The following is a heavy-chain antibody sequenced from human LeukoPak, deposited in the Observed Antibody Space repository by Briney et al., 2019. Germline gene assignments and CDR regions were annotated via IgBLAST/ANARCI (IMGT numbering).Heavy chain of an antibody. Sequence: PGGSLRLSCAASGFTFSSYAMHWVRQAPGKGLEWVAVISYDGSNKYYADSVKGRFTISRDNSKNTLYLQMNSLRAEDTAVYYCARDASFIDYGDYVHIDYWGRGTLVTVSS. D-gene: IGHD4-17*01. CDR3: ARDASFIDYGDYVHIDY. J-gene: IGHJ4*02. V-gene: IGHV3-30-3*01. CDR1: GFTFSSYA. CDR2: ISYDGSNK.